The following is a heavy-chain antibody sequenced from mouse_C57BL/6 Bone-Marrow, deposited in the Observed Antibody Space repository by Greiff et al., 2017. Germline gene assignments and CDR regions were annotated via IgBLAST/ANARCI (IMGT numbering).Heavy chain of an antibody. V-gene: IGHV1-69*01. J-gene: IGHJ2*01. D-gene: IGHD3-2*02. CDR3: ASGDSSRLDY. Sequence: QVQLQQPGAELVMPGASVKLSCKASGYTFTSYWMNWVKQRPGQGLEWIGEIDPSDSYTNYNQKFKGKSTLTVDKSSSTAYMQLSSLTSVDSAVYYCASGDSSRLDYWGQGTTLTVSS. CDR1: GYTFTSYW. CDR2: IDPSDSYT.